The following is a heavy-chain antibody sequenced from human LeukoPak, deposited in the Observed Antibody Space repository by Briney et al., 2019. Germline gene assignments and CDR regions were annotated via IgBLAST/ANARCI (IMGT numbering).Heavy chain of an antibody. J-gene: IGHJ4*02. CDR3: AACSYYYDSSGYYPW. V-gene: IGHV4-59*01. D-gene: IGHD3-22*01. CDR1: SXSISRFY. CDR2: IHYSGSS. Sequence: SETLSLTCTVSSXSISRFYWNWIRQPPGKGLEWIGYIHYSGSSNYNPSLKSRVTISVDSSKNQFSLRLTSVTAADTAVYYCAACSYYYDSSGYYPWWGQGTLVTVSS.